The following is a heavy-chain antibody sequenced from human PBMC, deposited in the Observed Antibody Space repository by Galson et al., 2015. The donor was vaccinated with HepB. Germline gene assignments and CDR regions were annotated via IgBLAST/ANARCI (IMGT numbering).Heavy chain of an antibody. V-gene: IGHV1-24*01. D-gene: IGHD1-26*01. CDR2: FDPEDGET. Sequence: SVKVSCKVSGYTLTELSMHWVRQAPGKGLEWMGGFDPEDGETIYAQKFQGRVTMTEDTSTDTAYMELSSLRSEDTAVYYCATQKIVGATTRLDFDYWGQGTLVTVSS. CDR1: GYTLTELS. J-gene: IGHJ4*02. CDR3: ATQKIVGATTRLDFDY.